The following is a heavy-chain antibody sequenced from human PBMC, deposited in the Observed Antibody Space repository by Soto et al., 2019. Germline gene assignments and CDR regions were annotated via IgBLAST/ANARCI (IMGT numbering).Heavy chain of an antibody. CDR3: ARDRWWLVH. CDR1: GFTFSGYW. J-gene: IGHJ4*02. D-gene: IGHD6-19*01. Sequence: EVQLVESGGGLVQPGGSLRLSCAASGFTFSGYWMNWVRQAPGKGLEWVAHIKQDGGEKYYVDSVKVRFTISRDNAKNSLYLQMNSLRAEDTAVYYCARDRWWLVHWGKGTLVTVSS. V-gene: IGHV3-7*01. CDR2: IKQDGGEK.